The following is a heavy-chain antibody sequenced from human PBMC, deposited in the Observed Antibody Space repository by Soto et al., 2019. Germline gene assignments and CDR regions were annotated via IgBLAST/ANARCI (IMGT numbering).Heavy chain of an antibody. CDR3: ARADSGNGWIFYY. J-gene: IGHJ4*01. CDR1: GVSCSSYS. Sequence: GRTLRISCAASGVSCSSYSMSCVRQASGKGLEWVANIKQDGSEKYYVDSVKGRFTLSRDNAKNSLQLQMSSLRHEDTAIYFCARADSGNGWIFYYWDHVTMV. CDR2: IKQDGSEK. D-gene: IGHD2-2*03. V-gene: IGHV3-7*03.